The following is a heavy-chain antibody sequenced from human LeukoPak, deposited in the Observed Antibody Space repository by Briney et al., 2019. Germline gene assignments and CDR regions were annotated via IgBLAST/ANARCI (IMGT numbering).Heavy chain of an antibody. J-gene: IGHJ4*02. CDR2: ISGSGGST. CDR1: GFTFSSYA. D-gene: IGHD1-26*01. Sequence: GGSLRLSCAASGFTFSSYAMSWVRQAPGKGLEWVSAISGSGGSTYYADSVKGRFTISGDNSKNTLYLQMNSLRAEDTAVYYCAKRGAEVGATVAPGDYWGQGTLVTVSS. CDR3: AKRGAEVGATVAPGDY. V-gene: IGHV3-23*01.